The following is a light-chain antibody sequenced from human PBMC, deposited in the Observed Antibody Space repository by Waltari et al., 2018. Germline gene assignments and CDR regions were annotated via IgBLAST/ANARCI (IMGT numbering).Light chain of an antibody. CDR1: QSVTSN. Sequence: ETVMTQSPATLSVSPGDRATLSCRARQSVTSNLAWYQQKPGQAPSLLIYRASARATGIPARFSGSGSGTEFTLTISSLRSEDFALYYCHQYNDWPPTIGQGTKVEIK. CDR2: RAS. V-gene: IGKV3-15*01. CDR3: HQYNDWPPT. J-gene: IGKJ1*01.